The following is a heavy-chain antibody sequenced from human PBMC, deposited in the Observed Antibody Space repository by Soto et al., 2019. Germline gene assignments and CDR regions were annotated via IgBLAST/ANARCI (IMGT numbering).Heavy chain of an antibody. D-gene: IGHD6-25*01. Sequence: QVQLQESGPGLVKPSETLSLTCTVSSDSIAGENWWSWVRQPQGMGLEWIGEIFHTGGTNYNPSLKGRVTMEVDKSKNQFSLKLISATAADTAVYYCARVFSSGSGWMYYFDFWGQGTLVSVSS. CDR1: SDSIAGENW. CDR2: IFHTGGT. V-gene: IGHV4-4*02. CDR3: ARVFSSGSGWMYYFDF. J-gene: IGHJ4*02.